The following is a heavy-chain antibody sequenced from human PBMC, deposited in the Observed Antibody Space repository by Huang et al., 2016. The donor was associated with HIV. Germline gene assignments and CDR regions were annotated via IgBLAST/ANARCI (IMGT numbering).Heavy chain of an antibody. CDR2: SSGSGGST. CDR1: GFTFSSYA. Sequence: EVQLLESGGGLVQPGGSLRLSCAASGFTFSSYALSLGREAPGKGLEGVSASSGSGGSTYYADSVKGRFTSSRDNSKNTLYLQMNSLRAEDTAVYYCAKDVRMFDPWGQGTLVTVSS. CDR3: AKDVRMFDP. V-gene: IGHV3-23*01. J-gene: IGHJ5*02.